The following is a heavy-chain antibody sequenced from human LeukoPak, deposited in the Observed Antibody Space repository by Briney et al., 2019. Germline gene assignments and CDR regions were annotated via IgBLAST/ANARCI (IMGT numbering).Heavy chain of an antibody. V-gene: IGHV4-61*02. CDR1: GGSISSGSYY. D-gene: IGHD2-2*01. CDR3: ARDRYHMGAFDI. CDR2: IYTSGST. J-gene: IGHJ3*02. Sequence: SETLSLTCTVSGGSISSGSYYWSWIRQPAGKGLEWIGRIYTSGSTNYNPSLKSRVTMSVDTSKNQFSLKLSSVTAADTAVYYCARDRYHMGAFDIWGQGTMVTVSS.